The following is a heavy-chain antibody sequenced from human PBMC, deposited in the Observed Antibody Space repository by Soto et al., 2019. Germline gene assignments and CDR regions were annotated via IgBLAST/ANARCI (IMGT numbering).Heavy chain of an antibody. CDR1: GYTFTRYD. CDR2: MNPNSGNT. D-gene: IGHD2-2*02. J-gene: IGHJ4*02. CDR3: ARGVSVDYILIPWPTDDV. Sequence: ASVKVSCKASGYTFTRYDINWVRQATGQGLEWMGWMNPNSGNTGYAQKFQGRVTMTRNTSISTAYMELSSLRSEDTAVYYCARGVSVDYILIPWPTDDVWGQGTLDTVSS. V-gene: IGHV1-8*01.